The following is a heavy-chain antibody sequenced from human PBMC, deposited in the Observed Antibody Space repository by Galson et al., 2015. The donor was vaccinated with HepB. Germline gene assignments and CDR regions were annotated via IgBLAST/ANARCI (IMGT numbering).Heavy chain of an antibody. Sequence: SLRLSCAASGFTFSSYWMSWVRQAPGKGLEWVANIKQDGGQKYHADSMKGRFTISRDNAKNSLYLQMNSLRAEDTAVYYCARDLWFGDGRSAIWGQGTMVTVSS. V-gene: IGHV3-7*01. CDR3: ARDLWFGDGRSAI. D-gene: IGHD3-10*01. CDR2: IKQDGGQK. CDR1: GFTFSSYW. J-gene: IGHJ3*02.